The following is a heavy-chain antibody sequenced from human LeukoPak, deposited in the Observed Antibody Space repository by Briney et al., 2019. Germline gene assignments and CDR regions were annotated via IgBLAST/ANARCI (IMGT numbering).Heavy chain of an antibody. CDR3: ASRMGSGFDY. D-gene: IGHD6-19*01. V-gene: IGHV4-34*01. J-gene: IGHJ4*02. Sequence: SETLSLTCAVYGGSFSGYYWSWIRHPPGKGLESIGEINHSGSTNYNPSLKSRVNISVDTSKNQFSLKLSSVTAADTAVYYCASRMGSGFDYWGQGTLVTVSS. CDR2: INHSGST. CDR1: GGSFSGYY.